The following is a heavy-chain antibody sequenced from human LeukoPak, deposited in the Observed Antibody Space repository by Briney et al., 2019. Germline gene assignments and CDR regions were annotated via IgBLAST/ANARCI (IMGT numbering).Heavy chain of an antibody. D-gene: IGHD1-1*01. J-gene: IGHJ6*03. Sequence: GGSQRLSCAASGFTFSNYGMHWVRQAPGKGLEWLAVIWYDGSKEYYTDSVKGRFFISRDNSKNTLYLQMDSLRADDTAVYYCAKEPSWNYYYYYSMDVWGKGTTVTVSS. CDR2: IWYDGSKE. CDR3: AKEPSWNYYYYYSMDV. V-gene: IGHV3-33*06. CDR1: GFTFSNYG.